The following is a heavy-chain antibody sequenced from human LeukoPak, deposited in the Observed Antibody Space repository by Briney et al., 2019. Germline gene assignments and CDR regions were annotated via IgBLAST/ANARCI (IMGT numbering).Heavy chain of an antibody. CDR2: IYYSGST. J-gene: IGHJ5*02. D-gene: IGHD2-2*01. V-gene: IGHV4-59*02. CDR1: GGSVSSYY. CDR3: ARGGYGSSSHNWFDP. Sequence: PSETLSLTCTVSGGSVSSYYWSWLRQPPGKGLEWIGYIYYSGSTNYNPSLKSRVTISVDTSKNQFSLRLSSVTAADTAVYYCARGGYGSSSHNWFDPWGQGTLVTVSS.